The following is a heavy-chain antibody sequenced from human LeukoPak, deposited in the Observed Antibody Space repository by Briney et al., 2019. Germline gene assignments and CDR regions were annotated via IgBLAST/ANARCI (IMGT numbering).Heavy chain of an antibody. CDR1: GFTFSSYS. J-gene: IGHJ5*02. V-gene: IGHV3-21*01. CDR2: ISSSSSDI. Sequence: GGSLRLSCAASGFTFSSYSMNWVRQAPGKGLEWVSSISSSSSDIYYADSVKGRFTISIDKAKNSLYLQMNSLRAEDTAVYYCARSTRYNWFDPWGQGTLVTVSS. CDR3: ARSTRYNWFDP.